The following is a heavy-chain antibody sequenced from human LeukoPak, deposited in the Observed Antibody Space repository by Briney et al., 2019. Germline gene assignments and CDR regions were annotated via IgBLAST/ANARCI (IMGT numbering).Heavy chain of an antibody. V-gene: IGHV3-20*04. D-gene: IGHD2-15*01. J-gene: IGHJ4*02. CDR2: INWNGGST. CDR1: GFTFEEYG. CDR3: ARGYCSGGSCWYFDN. Sequence: PGGSLSLSCAASGFTFEEYGMSWVRHAPGKGLEWGSGINWNGGSTGYADSVKGRFTISRDSAKNSLYLQMNSLRAEDTALYYCARGYCSGGSCWYFDNWGQGTPVTVSS.